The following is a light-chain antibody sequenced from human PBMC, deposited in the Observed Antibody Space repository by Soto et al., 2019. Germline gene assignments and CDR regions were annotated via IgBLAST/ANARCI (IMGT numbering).Light chain of an antibody. J-gene: IGKJ1*01. V-gene: IGKV1-5*01. CDR1: QSISSW. Sequence: DIQMPQFPLTLSASIGNIVNITSRCSQSISSWLAWYQQKPGKAPKLLIYDASSLERGVPSRFSGSGSGTEFTLTISSLQPDDFATYYCQQYNSYSPTWTFGQGAKVDI. CDR3: QQYNSYSPTWT. CDR2: DAS.